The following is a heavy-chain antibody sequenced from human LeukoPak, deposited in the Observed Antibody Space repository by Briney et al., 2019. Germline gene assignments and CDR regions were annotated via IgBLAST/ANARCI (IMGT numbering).Heavy chain of an antibody. CDR2: ISGSSDST. D-gene: IGHD2-21*02. J-gene: IGHJ4*02. CDR3: AKGGSANCYSSLNN. Sequence: GGSLRLSCAASGFTFSSNAMSWVRQAPGKGLEWVSSISGSSDSTYYADSVKGRFTISRDNSKNTLYLQMNSLRAEDTAVYYCAKGGSANCYSSLNNWGQGTLVTVSS. V-gene: IGHV3-23*01. CDR1: GFTFSSNA.